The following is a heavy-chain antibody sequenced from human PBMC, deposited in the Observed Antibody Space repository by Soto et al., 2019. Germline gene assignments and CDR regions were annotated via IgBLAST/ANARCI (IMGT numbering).Heavy chain of an antibody. Sequence: SVKVSCKASGGTFSSYAISWVRQAPGQGLEWMGGIIPIFGTANYAQKFQGRVTITADESTSTAYMELSSLRSEDTAVYYCARRTYDSSGTNWFDPWGKGTLVAVSS. CDR3: ARRTYDSSGTNWFDP. D-gene: IGHD3-22*01. CDR1: GGTFSSYA. CDR2: IIPIFGTA. J-gene: IGHJ5*02. V-gene: IGHV1-69*13.